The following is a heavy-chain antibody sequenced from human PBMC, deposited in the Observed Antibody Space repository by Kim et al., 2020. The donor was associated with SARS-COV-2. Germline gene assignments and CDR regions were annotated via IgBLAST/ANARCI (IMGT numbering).Heavy chain of an antibody. CDR1: GGSFSGYY. D-gene: IGHD3-10*01. V-gene: IGHV4-34*01. Sequence: SETLSLTCAVYGGSFSGYYWSWIRQPPGKGLEWIGEINHSGRTNYNPSLKSRVTISVDTSKNQFSLKLTSVPAADTAVYFCARRLSNNSGWGGHYCDLWG. CDR3: ARRLSNNSGWGGHYCDL. J-gene: IGHJ2*01. CDR2: INHSGRT.